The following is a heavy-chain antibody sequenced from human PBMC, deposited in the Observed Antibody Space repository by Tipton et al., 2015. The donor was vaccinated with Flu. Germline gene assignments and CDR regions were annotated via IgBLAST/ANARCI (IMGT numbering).Heavy chain of an antibody. J-gene: IGHJ3*02. CDR3: ARRDYYDSSGYLADAFDI. CDR1: GYSFTSYW. CDR2: IYPGDSDT. V-gene: IGHV5-51*01. D-gene: IGHD3-22*01. Sequence: VQLVQSGAEVKKPGESLKISCKGSGYSFTSYWIGWVRQTPGKGLEWMGIIYPGDSDTRYSPSFQGQVTISADKSISTAYLQWSSLKASDTAMYYCARRDYYDSSGYLADAFDIWGQGTMVTVSS.